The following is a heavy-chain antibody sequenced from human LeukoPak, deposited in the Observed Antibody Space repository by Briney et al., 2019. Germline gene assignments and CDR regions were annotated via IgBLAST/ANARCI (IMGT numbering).Heavy chain of an antibody. V-gene: IGHV3-20*04. Sequence: GGSLTLSCSASGLTFDEYRVTWFRQAPGKGLEWVSGIKYSGGMTGYAGSVEGRFTISRDNAKNSLYLQMNSLRAEDTALYYCARGIAVREVLHAFANWGQGTMVTVSS. CDR2: IKYSGGMT. CDR3: ARGIAVREVLHAFAN. CDR1: GLTFDEYR. J-gene: IGHJ3*02. D-gene: IGHD6-19*01.